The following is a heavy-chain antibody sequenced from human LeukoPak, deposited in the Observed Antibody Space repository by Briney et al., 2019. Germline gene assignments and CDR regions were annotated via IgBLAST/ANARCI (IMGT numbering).Heavy chain of an antibody. Sequence: EASVKVSCKASGYTFTSYYMHWVRQAPGQGLEWMGIINPSGGSTSYAQKFQGRVTMTRDTSTSTVYMELSSLRSEDTAVYYCARAFYDILTGYYYDAFDIWGQGTMVTVSS. CDR1: GYTFTSYY. CDR3: ARAFYDILTGYYYDAFDI. J-gene: IGHJ3*02. CDR2: INPSGGST. D-gene: IGHD3-9*01. V-gene: IGHV1-46*01.